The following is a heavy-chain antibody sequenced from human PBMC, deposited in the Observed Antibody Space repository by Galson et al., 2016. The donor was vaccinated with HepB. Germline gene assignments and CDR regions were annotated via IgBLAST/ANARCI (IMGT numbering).Heavy chain of an antibody. J-gene: IGHJ1*01. V-gene: IGHV3-33*01. CDR2: IWYDGNNK. Sequence: SLRLSCAASGFTFGDYGMHWARQAPGKGLEWVAVIWYDGNNKFYEDSVKGRFTISRGNSKNTLYLQMNSLRAEDTAVYYCARDRGSGRYYYERSGYLSIQHWGQGTLVTVSS. CDR3: ARDRGSGRYYYERSGYLSIQH. D-gene: IGHD3-22*01. CDR1: GFTFGDYG.